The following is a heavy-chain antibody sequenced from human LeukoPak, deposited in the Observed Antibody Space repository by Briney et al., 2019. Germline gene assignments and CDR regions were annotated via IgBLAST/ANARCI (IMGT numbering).Heavy chain of an antibody. CDR2: IYYSGST. V-gene: IGHV4-59*12. CDR3: ARDKYCSGGSCYPKAGDDAFGI. J-gene: IGHJ3*02. D-gene: IGHD2-15*01. Sequence: PSETLSLTCTVSGGSISSYYWSWIRQPPGKGLEWIGYIYYSGSTNYNPSLKSRVTISVDTSKNQFSLKLSSVTAADTALYYCARDKYCSGGSCYPKAGDDAFGIWGQGTIVTVSS. CDR1: GGSISSYY.